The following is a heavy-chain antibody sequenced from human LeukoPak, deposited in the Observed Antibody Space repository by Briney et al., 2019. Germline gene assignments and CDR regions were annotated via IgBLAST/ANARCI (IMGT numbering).Heavy chain of an antibody. Sequence: SETLSLTCTVSGYSISSGYYWGWIRQPPGKGLEWIGSIYHSGSTYYNPSLKSRVAISVDTSKNQFSLKLSSVTAADTAVYYCARADYSSTWSHDYYYMDVWGKGTTVTVSS. CDR1: GYSISSGYY. CDR2: IYHSGST. J-gene: IGHJ6*03. V-gene: IGHV4-38-2*02. D-gene: IGHD6-13*01. CDR3: ARADYSSTWSHDYYYMDV.